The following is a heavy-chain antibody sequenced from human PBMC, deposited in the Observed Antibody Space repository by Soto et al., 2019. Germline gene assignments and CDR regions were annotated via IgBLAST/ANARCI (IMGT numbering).Heavy chain of an antibody. Sequence: EVQLVESGGGLVQPGRSLRLSCAASGFTFDDYAMHWVRQAPGKGLEWVSGISYNGVSVGYADSVKGRFTISRDNAEISLYQHMNSLRAEDTALYYCAKGLDIVATGGFDSWGQGTLVTVSS. CDR3: AKGLDIVATGGFDS. D-gene: IGHD5-12*01. CDR1: GFTFDDYA. J-gene: IGHJ4*02. V-gene: IGHV3-9*01. CDR2: ISYNGVSV.